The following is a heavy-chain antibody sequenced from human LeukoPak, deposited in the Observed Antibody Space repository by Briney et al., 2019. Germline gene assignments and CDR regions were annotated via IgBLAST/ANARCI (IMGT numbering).Heavy chain of an antibody. CDR3: ARYRGSGSYFDY. CDR2: ISTSSNTI. D-gene: IGHD3-10*01. J-gene: IGHJ4*02. Sequence: GGSLRLSCAASGFTFSSYSMDWVRQAPGKGLEWVSCISTSSNTIYYADSVKGRFTISRDNAKNSLYLQMNSLRVEDTAVYYCARYRGSGSYFDYWGQGTLVTVSS. V-gene: IGHV3-48*04. CDR1: GFTFSSYS.